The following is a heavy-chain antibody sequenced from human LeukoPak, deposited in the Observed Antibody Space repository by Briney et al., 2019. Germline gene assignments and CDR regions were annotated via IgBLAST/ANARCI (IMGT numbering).Heavy chain of an antibody. D-gene: IGHD4-23*01. V-gene: IGHV3-9*01. J-gene: IGHJ4*02. CDR3: AKDDSYGGNSNFDY. CDR1: GFTFDDYA. Sequence: PGRSLRLSCAASGFTFDDYAMHWVRQAPGKGLEWVSGISWNSGSIEYADSVKGRFTISRDNAKNSLYLQMNSLRAEDPALYYCAKDDSYGGNSNFDYWGQGTLVTVSS. CDR2: ISWNSGSI.